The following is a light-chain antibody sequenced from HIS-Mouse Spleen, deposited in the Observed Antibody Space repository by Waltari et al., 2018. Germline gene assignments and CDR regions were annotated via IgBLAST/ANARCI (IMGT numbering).Light chain of an antibody. CDR2: SNK. V-gene: IGLV1-44*01. CDR1: SSNIGSNT. J-gene: IGLJ3*02. Sequence: QSVLTQPPSASGTPGQRVTISCSGSSSNIGSNTVNWYQQLPGTAPKLLIYSNKPRPSGVPDRFAGSKSGTSASLAISGLQSEDEADYYCAAWDDSLNGPWVFGGGTKLTVL. CDR3: AAWDDSLNGPWV.